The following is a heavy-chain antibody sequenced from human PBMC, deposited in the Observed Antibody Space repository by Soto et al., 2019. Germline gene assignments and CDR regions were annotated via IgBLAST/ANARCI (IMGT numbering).Heavy chain of an antibody. CDR3: AKGAFIVVVVAATNWFAP. CDR1: GFTFSSYA. J-gene: IGHJ5*02. V-gene: IGHV3-23*01. D-gene: IGHD2-15*01. CDR2: ISGSGGST. Sequence: EVQLLESGGGLVQPGGSLRLSCAASGFTFSSYAMSWVRQAPGKGLEWVSAISGSGGSTYYADSVKGRFTISRDNSKKTLYLQMNSLRAEDTAVYYCAKGAFIVVVVAATNWFAPWGQGTLVTVSS.